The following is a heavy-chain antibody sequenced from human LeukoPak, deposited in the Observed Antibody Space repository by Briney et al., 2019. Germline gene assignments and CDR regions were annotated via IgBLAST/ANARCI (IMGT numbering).Heavy chain of an antibody. D-gene: IGHD4-17*01. Sequence: SETLSLTCTVSGGSISSYYWSWIRQPAGEGLEWIGRIYTSGSTNYNPSLKSRVTMSVDTSKNQFSLKLSSVTAADTAVYYCARSTVTHDAFDIWGQGTMVTVSS. CDR1: GGSISSYY. CDR2: IYTSGST. V-gene: IGHV4-4*07. CDR3: ARSTVTHDAFDI. J-gene: IGHJ3*02.